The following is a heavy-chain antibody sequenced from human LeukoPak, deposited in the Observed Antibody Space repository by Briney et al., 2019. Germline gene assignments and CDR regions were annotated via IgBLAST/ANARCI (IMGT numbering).Heavy chain of an antibody. CDR1: GFTFSSYA. CDR2: ISYDGSNK. D-gene: IGHD5-24*01. V-gene: IGHV3-30*01. CDR3: ARDGVLEDGYNYGRVLYYYYMDV. J-gene: IGHJ6*03. Sequence: PGRSLRLSCAASGFTFSSYAMPWVRQAPGKGLEWVAVISYDGSNKYYADSVKGRFTISRDNSKNTLYLQMNSLRAEDTAVYYCARDGVLEDGYNYGRVLYYYYMDVWGKGTTVTVSS.